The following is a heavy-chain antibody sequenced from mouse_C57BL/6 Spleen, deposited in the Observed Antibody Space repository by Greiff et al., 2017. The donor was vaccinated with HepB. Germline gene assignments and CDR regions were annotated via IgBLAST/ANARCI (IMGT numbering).Heavy chain of an antibody. D-gene: IGHD1-1*01. CDR2: IDPETGGT. J-gene: IGHJ4*01. CDR1: GYTFTDYE. CDR3: TSGGTRYAMDY. V-gene: IGHV1-15*01. Sequence: QVQLQQSGAELVRPGASVTLSCKASGYTFTDYEMHWVKQTPVHGLEWIGAIDPETGGTAYNQKFKGKAILTADNSSSTAYMELRSLTSEDSAVYYCTSGGTRYAMDYWGQGTSVTVSS.